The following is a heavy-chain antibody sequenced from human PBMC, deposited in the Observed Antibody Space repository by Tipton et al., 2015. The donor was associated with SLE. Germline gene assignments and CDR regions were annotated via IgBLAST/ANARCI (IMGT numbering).Heavy chain of an antibody. CDR1: GGSISSSSYY. V-gene: IGHV4-39*07. CDR3: ARGDDSVWGDY. D-gene: IGHD3-16*01. Sequence: GLVKPSETLSLTCTVSGGSISSSSYYWGWIRQPPGKGLEWIGSIYYSGSTYYNPSLKSRVTISVDTSKNQFSLKLSSVTAADTAVYYCARGDDSVWGDYWGQGTLVTVSS. CDR2: IYYSGST. J-gene: IGHJ4*02.